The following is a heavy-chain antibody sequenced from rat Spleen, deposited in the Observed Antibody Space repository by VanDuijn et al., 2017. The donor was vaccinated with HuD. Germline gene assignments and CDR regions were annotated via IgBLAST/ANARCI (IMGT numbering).Heavy chain of an antibody. J-gene: IGHJ3*01. D-gene: IGHD4-1*01. V-gene: IGHV5S10*01. CDR1: GFTFSDYN. CDR2: IIYDDTRT. Sequence: EVQLVESGGGLVQPGRSLKLSCSASGFTFSDYNMAWVRQAPKKGLEWVATIIYDDTRTFYRDSVKGRFTISRDDAKNTQYLQMDSLRSEDTATYYCARHGGLRNWFAYWGQGTLVTVSS. CDR3: ARHGGLRNWFAY.